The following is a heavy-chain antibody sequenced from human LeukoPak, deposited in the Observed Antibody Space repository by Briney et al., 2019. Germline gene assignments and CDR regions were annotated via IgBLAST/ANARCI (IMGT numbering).Heavy chain of an antibody. J-gene: IGHJ3*02. D-gene: IGHD3-10*01. CDR2: ISSSSSYI. CDR3: ARSARATYLWFGEPPWAYDAFDI. CDR1: GFTFSSYA. Sequence: NAGGSLRLSCAASGFTFSSYAMSWVRQAPGKGLEWVSSISSSSSYIYYADSVKGRFTISRDNAKNSLYLQMNSLRAEDTAVYYCARSARATYLWFGEPPWAYDAFDIWGQGTMVTVSS. V-gene: IGHV3-21*01.